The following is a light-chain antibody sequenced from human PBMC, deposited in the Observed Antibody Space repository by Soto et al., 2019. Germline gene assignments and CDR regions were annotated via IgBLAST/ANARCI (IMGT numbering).Light chain of an antibody. CDR1: QSVSSN. CDR3: QHYNYWPYT. Sequence: IVLTQSPATLSVSPGERATLSCRASQSVSSNLAWHQQRPGQAPRLLIYGASTRATGVPARFSGGGSGTEFTLTITSLQSEDFAVYYCQHYNYWPYTFGQGTKVDI. J-gene: IGKJ2*01. CDR2: GAS. V-gene: IGKV3D-15*01.